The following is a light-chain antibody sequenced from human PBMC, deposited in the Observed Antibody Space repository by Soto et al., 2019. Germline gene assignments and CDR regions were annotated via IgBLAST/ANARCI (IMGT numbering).Light chain of an antibody. Sequence: IQMTQSPSSLSASVGDRVTITCRASQDIGIYLAWYQQRPGTVPKLLIYSASTLQSGSPSRFSGSGSGTDFTRTISSLQPEDVATYYCQRYNSVPVTFGQGTRLEIK. J-gene: IGKJ5*01. V-gene: IGKV1-27*01. CDR1: QDIGIY. CDR2: SAS. CDR3: QRYNSVPVT.